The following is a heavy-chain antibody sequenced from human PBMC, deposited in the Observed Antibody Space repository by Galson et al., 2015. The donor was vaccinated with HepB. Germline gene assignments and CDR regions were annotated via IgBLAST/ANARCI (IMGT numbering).Heavy chain of an antibody. CDR2: IYYSGST. CDR1: GGSISSSSYY. V-gene: IGHV4-39*07. Sequence: SETLSLTCTVSGGSISSSSYYWGWIRQPPGKGLEWIGSIYYSGSTYYNPSLKSRVTISVDTSKNQFSLKLSSVTAADTAVYYCARDSGYVRSWFDPWGQGTLVTVSS. D-gene: IGHD5-12*01. J-gene: IGHJ5*02. CDR3: ARDSGYVRSWFDP.